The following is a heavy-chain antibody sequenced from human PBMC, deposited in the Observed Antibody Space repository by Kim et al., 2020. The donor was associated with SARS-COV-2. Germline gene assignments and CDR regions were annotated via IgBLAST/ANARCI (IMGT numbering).Heavy chain of an antibody. CDR2: YI. J-gene: IGHJ4*02. CDR3: VTDSSPSY. Sequence: YIYYADSVNARFTVTRDNAKNSLYLQMNGLGAEDTAMYYCVTDSSPSYWGQGTLVTVSS. D-gene: IGHD3-22*01. V-gene: IGHV3-21*01.